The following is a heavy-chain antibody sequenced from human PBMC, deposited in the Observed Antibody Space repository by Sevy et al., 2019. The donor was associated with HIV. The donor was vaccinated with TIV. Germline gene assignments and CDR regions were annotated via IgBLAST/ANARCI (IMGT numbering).Heavy chain of an antibody. Sequence: GGSLRLSCAASGFTFSSYAMHWVRQAPGKGLEWVAVISYDGSNKYYADSVKGRFTISRDNSKNTLYLQMNSLRAEDTAVYDWARDVSGGSYYRAPHAFDIWGQGTMVTVSS. CDR1: GFTFSSYA. CDR3: ARDVSGGSYYRAPHAFDI. V-gene: IGHV3-30-3*01. D-gene: IGHD1-26*01. J-gene: IGHJ3*02. CDR2: ISYDGSNK.